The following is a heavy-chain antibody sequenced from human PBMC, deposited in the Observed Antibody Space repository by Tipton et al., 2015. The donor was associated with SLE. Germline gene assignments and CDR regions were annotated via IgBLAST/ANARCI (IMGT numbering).Heavy chain of an antibody. Sequence: VQLVQSGAEVKKPGESLKISCKGSGYDFSTYWIAWVRQTPGKGLEWMGIVYPADSDTRYSPSFQGRVTISADKSINTAYLQWSSLQASDTAMYYCARQKYGSGWPNDYWGQGTLVTVSS. CDR1: GYDFSTYW. CDR2: VYPADSDT. CDR3: ARQKYGSGWPNDY. V-gene: IGHV5-51*01. D-gene: IGHD6-19*01. J-gene: IGHJ4*02.